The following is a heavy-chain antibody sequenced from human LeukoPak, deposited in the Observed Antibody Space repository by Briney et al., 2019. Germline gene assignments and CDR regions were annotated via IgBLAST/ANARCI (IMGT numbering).Heavy chain of an antibody. CDR2: INDRGIAT. Sequence: GGSLRLSCAASGFTFSNYAMSWVRQAPGKGLEWVSTINDRGIATYYADSVKGRYTISRDNVKNSLYLQMNSLRAEDTAVYYCARDLDLVGTRNWFDPWGQGTLVTVSS. CDR3: ARDLDLVGTRNWFDP. D-gene: IGHD1-26*01. V-gene: IGHV3-23*01. J-gene: IGHJ5*02. CDR1: GFTFSNYA.